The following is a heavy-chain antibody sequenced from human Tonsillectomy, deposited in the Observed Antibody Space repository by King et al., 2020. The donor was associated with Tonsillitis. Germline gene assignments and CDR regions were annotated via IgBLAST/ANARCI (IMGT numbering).Heavy chain of an antibody. CDR1: GYNFTTHW. D-gene: IGHD2-15*01. CDR3: ARRYRGGVAATPDLWYFDL. V-gene: IGHV5-51*03. Sequence: QLVQSGAEVKKPGESLKISCKGSGYNFTTHWIGWVRQMPGKGLEWMGIINPGDSNSRYSPPLEGQVSISADKSISAAYLQWRSLKASDTAMYYCARRYRGGVAATPDLWYFDLWGRGTLVTVSS. J-gene: IGHJ2*01. CDR2: INPGDSNS.